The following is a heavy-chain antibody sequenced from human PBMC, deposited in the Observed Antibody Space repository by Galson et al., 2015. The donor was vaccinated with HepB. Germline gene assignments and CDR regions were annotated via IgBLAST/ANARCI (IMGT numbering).Heavy chain of an antibody. CDR2: IHHSGNT. CDR3: ATYYYDGSGYVDY. V-gene: IGHV4-30-2*01. CDR1: GGSISSGDYS. D-gene: IGHD3-22*01. Sequence: LSLTCTVSGGSISSGDYSYSWIRQPPGRGLEWIEYIHHSGNTFYNPSLKSRVTISVDRSKNQFSLKLTSVTAADTAVYYCATYYYDGSGYVDYWGQGTLVTVSS. J-gene: IGHJ4*02.